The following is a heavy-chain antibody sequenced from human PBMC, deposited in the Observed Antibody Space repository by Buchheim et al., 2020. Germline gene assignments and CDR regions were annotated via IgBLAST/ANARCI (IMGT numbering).Heavy chain of an antibody. V-gene: IGHV3-30-3*01. D-gene: IGHD1-26*01. CDR1: GFTFSSYA. CDR3: ARDGSIVGATFFDY. Sequence: QVQLVESGGGVVQPGRSLRLSCAASGFTFSSYAMHWVRQAPGKGLEWVAVISYDGSNKYYADSVKGRFTISRDNSKKPLYLQMNSLRAEDTAVYYCARDGSIVGATFFDYWGQGTL. CDR2: ISYDGSNK. J-gene: IGHJ4*02.